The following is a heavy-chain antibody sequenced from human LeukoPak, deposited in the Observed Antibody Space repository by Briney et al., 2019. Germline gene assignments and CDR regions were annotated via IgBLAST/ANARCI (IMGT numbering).Heavy chain of an antibody. V-gene: IGHV1-2*06. CDR1: GYTFTGYY. Sequence: ASVKVSCKASGYTFTGYYMHWVRQAPGQGLEWMGRINPNSGGTNYAQKFQGRVTMTRDTSISTAYMELSRLRSDDTAVCYCARPPRGYCSGGSCYDYWGQGTLVTVSS. CDR3: ARPPRGYCSGGSCYDY. CDR2: INPNSGGT. D-gene: IGHD2-15*01. J-gene: IGHJ4*02.